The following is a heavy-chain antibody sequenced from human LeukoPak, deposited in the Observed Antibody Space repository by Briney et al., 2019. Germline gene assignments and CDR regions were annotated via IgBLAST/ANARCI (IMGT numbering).Heavy chain of an antibody. V-gene: IGHV3-21*01. CDR1: GFTFSSYS. J-gene: IGHJ6*02. Sequence: PGGSLRLSCAASGFTFSSYSMNWVRQAPGERPEWVSSISSSSTYIYYADSVKGRFTISRDNAKNSLYLQMNSLRAEDTAVYYCASVDGAVAGTGGMDVWGQGTTVTVSS. CDR3: ASVDGAVAGTGGMDV. D-gene: IGHD6-19*01. CDR2: ISSSSTYI.